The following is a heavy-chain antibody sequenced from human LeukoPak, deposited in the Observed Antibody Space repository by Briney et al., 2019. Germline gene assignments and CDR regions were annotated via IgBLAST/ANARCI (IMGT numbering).Heavy chain of an antibody. CDR2: INPSGGSA. CDR3: ASGQLRIAAAGTQGLPTH. V-gene: IGHV1-46*01. Sequence: GASVKVSCKASGYTFTSYYMHWVRQAPGQGLEWMGIINPSGGSASYAQEFQGRVTMTRDTSTSTVYMELSSPKSEDTAVYYCASGQLRIAAAGTQGLPTHWGQGTLVTVSS. J-gene: IGHJ4*02. D-gene: IGHD6-13*01. CDR1: GYTFTSYY.